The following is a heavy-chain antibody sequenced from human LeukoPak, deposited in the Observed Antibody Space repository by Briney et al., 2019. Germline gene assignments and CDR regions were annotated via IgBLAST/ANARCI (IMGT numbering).Heavy chain of an antibody. CDR1: GFTFSSYA. CDR3: AKDGQVNQPDRLFTD. CDR2: ISGSGGTT. J-gene: IGHJ4*02. D-gene: IGHD1-14*01. V-gene: IGHV3-23*01. Sequence: QPGGSLRLSCAASGFTFSSYAMSWVRQAPGKGLEWVSVISGSGGTTHYADPVKGRFTISRDNSKNTLYLQMNSLRGEDTAVYYCAKDGQVNQPDRLFTDWGQGTLVIVSS.